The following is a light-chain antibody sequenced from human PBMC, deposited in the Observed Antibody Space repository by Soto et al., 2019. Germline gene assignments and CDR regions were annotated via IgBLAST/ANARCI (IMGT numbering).Light chain of an antibody. CDR1: QSIRNN. CDR3: QQYNNWPPWT. V-gene: IGKV3-15*01. J-gene: IGKJ1*01. CDR2: GAS. Sequence: EIVMTQSPATLSVSPGERATLSCRASQSIRNNLAWYQQKPGQAPRLLIYGASTRATDIPARFSGSGSGTEFTLTISSLQSEDFALYYCQQYNNWPPWTFGQGTKVEIK.